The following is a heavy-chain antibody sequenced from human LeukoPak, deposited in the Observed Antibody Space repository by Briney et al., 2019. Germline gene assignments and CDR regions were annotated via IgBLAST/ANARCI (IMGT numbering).Heavy chain of an antibody. CDR1: GFTFSSYA. CDR2: ISGSGGST. CDR3: ARDGIVGASNYYYYMDV. D-gene: IGHD1-26*01. Sequence: GGSLRLSCAASGFTFSSYAMSWVRQAPGKGLERVSFISGSGGSTYYADSVKGRFTISRDNSKNTLYLQMSSLRAEDSAVYYCARDGIVGASNYYYYMDVWGTGTTVTVSS. J-gene: IGHJ6*03. V-gene: IGHV3-23*01.